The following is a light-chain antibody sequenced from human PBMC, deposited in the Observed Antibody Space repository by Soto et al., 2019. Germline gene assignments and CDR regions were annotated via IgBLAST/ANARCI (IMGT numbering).Light chain of an antibody. V-gene: IGKV3-11*01. Sequence: EIVLIQSPATLSLSPWERATLSCRASQSVGSYLAWYQHKPGQAPRLLISDASNRATGIPARFSGSGSETDFTLTISSLEPEDSAVYYCQQRSNWPSLTFGGGTKVDIK. CDR2: DAS. J-gene: IGKJ4*01. CDR3: QQRSNWPSLT. CDR1: QSVGSY.